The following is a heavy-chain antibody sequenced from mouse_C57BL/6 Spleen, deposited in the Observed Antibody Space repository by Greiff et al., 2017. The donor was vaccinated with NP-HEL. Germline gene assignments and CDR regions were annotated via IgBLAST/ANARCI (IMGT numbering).Heavy chain of an antibody. V-gene: IGHV3-6*01. J-gene: IGHJ3*01. Sequence: DVHLVESGPGLVKPSQSLSLTCSVTGYSITSGYYWNWIRQFPGNKLEWMGYISYDGSNNYNPSLKNRISITRDTSKNQFFLKLNSVTTEDTATYYCARGKTWFAYWGQGTLVTVSA. CDR1: GYSITSGYY. CDR3: ARGKTWFAY. CDR2: ISYDGSN.